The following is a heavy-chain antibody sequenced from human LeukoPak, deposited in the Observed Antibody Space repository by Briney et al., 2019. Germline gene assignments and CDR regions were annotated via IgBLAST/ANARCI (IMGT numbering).Heavy chain of an antibody. J-gene: IGHJ4*02. CDR1: GFTFSSYW. CDR3: AREWWLRLGGLPDY. D-gene: IGHD5-12*01. V-gene: IGHV3-7*03. Sequence: PGGSLRLSCAASGFTFSSYWMSWVRQAPGKGLEWVANIKQDGSEKYYVDSVKGRFTISRDNAKNSLYLQMNSLRTEDTAVYFCAREWWLRLGGLPDYWGQGTLVTVSS. CDR2: IKQDGSEK.